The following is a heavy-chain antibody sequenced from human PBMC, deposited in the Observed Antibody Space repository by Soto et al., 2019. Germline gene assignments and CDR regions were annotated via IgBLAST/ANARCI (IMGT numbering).Heavy chain of an antibody. CDR1: GGTFSSYA. J-gene: IGHJ1*01. CDR2: IIPIFGTA. CDR3: ARDPQASSGWYRPGYFQH. D-gene: IGHD6-19*01. V-gene: IGHV1-69*12. Sequence: QVQLVQSGAEVKKPGSSVKVSCKASGGTFSSYAISWVRQAPGQGLEWMGGIIPIFGTANYAQKFQVRVTITADESPRTAYMELSSLRSEDTAVYYCARDPQASSGWYRPGYFQHWGQGTLVTVSS.